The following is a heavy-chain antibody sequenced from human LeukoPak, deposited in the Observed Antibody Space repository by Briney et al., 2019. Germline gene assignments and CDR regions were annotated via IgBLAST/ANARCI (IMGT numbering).Heavy chain of an antibody. V-gene: IGHV1-2*02. CDR2: INPNSGGT. D-gene: IGHD6-13*01. CDR3: AREVAAAGNFDY. J-gene: IGHJ4*02. CDR1: GYTFTGYY. Sequence: VASVKVSCKASGYTFTGYYMHWVRQAPGQGLEWMGWINPNSGGTNYAQKFQGRVTMTRDTSISTAYMELSRLRSGDTAVYYCAREVAAAGNFDYWGQGTLVTVSS.